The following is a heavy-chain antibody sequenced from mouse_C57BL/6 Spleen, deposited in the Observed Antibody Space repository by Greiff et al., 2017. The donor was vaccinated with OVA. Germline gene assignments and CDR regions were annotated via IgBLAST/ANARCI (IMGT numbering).Heavy chain of an antibody. Sequence: QVQLQQSGAELVKPGASVKLSCKASGYTFTEYTIHWVKQRSGQGLEWIGWFYPGSGSIKYNEKFKDKATLTAYKSSSTVYMELSRLTSEDSAVYFCARHEKDYHGSSQGYFDVWGTGTTGTVSS. J-gene: IGHJ1*03. CDR3: ARHEKDYHGSSQGYFDV. CDR2: FYPGSGSI. D-gene: IGHD1-1*01. CDR1: GYTFTEYT. V-gene: IGHV1-62-2*01.